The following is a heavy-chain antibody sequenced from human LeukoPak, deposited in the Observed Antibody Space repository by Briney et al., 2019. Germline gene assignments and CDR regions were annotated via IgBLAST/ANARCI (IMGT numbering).Heavy chain of an antibody. D-gene: IGHD2-15*01. V-gene: IGHV3-21*01. Sequence: PGGSLRLSCAASGFTFSSYSMNWVRQAPGKGLEWVSSISSSSSYIYYADSVKGRFTISRDNAKNSLYLQMNSLRAEDTAVYYCARDPHCSGGSCYSDVSWFDPWGQGTLVTVSS. CDR1: GFTFSSYS. J-gene: IGHJ5*02. CDR3: ARDPHCSGGSCYSDVSWFDP. CDR2: ISSSSSYI.